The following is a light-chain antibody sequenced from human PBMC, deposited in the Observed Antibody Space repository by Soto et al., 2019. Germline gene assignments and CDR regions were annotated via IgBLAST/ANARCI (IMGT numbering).Light chain of an antibody. Sequence: IVMTQSPATLSVSPGERATLSCRASQSVSSNLAWYQHKPGQAPRLLFYGASTRAAGIPARFSGGGSGTGFTPTISGLQSEDFAVYYCQQSNKWPYTFGQGTKLVIK. CDR3: QQSNKWPYT. CDR2: GAS. CDR1: QSVSSN. J-gene: IGKJ2*01. V-gene: IGKV3-15*01.